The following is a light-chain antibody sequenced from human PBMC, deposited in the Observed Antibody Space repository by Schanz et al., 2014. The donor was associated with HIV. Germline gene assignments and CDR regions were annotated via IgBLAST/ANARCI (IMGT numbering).Light chain of an antibody. CDR3: QQYYSTPPT. CDR1: QSVFYISNNKNY. V-gene: IGKV4-1*01. CDR2: WAS. Sequence: DIVMAQSPDSLAVSLGERATINCKSSQSVFYISNNKNYLAWYQQKPGQPPKLLIYWASTRESGVPDRFTGSGSVADFTLTISSLQAEDAAVYFCQQYYSTPPTFGQGTKLEIK. J-gene: IGKJ2*01.